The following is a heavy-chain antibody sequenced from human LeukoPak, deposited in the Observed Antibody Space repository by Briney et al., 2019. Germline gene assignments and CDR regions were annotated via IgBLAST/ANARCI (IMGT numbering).Heavy chain of an antibody. CDR1: GGSFSGYY. CDR3: AGSIYGSGIPPRYYYYGMDV. J-gene: IGHJ6*04. D-gene: IGHD3-10*01. V-gene: IGHV4-34*01. CDR2: INHSGST. Sequence: SETLSLTCAVYGGSFSGYYWSWIRQPPGKGLEWIGEINHSGSTNYNPSLKSRVTISVDTSKNQFPLKLSSVTAADTAVYYCAGSIYGSGIPPRYYYYGMDVWGKGTTVTVSS.